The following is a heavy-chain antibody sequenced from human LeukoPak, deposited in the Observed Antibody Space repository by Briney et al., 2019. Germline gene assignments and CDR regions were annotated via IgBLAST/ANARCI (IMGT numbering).Heavy chain of an antibody. CDR2: IWYDGSNK. CDR1: GFTFSSHC. CDR3: ARDRQQYYDILTGSTRGIDY. Sequence: GGSLRLSCAASGFTFSSHCMHWVRQAPGKGLEWVAVIWYDGSNKYYADSVKGRFTISRDNSKNTLYLQMNSLRAEDTAVYYCARDRQQYYDILTGSTRGIDYWGQGTLVTVSS. J-gene: IGHJ4*02. D-gene: IGHD3-9*01. V-gene: IGHV3-33*01.